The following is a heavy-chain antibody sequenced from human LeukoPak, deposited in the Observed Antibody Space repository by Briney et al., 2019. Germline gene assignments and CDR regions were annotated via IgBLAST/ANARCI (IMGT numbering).Heavy chain of an antibody. J-gene: IGHJ4*02. CDR2: IYYSGST. CDR3: ASGREYSYGYDY. V-gene: IGHV4-59*01. D-gene: IGHD5-18*01. Sequence: SETLSLTSTVSGGSISSYYWSWIRQPPGKGLEWIGYIYYSGSTNYNPSLKSRVTISVDTSKNQFSLKLSSVTAADTAVYYCASGREYSYGYDYWGQGTLVTVSS. CDR1: GGSISSYY.